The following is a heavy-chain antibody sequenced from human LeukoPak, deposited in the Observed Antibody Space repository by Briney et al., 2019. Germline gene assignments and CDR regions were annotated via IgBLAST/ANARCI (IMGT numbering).Heavy chain of an antibody. Sequence: SETLSLTCTVSGASISSYYWSLIRQPPGKGLEWIGSINYGGSTTYNPSLKSRVTISVDTSKDQFSLKLTSVTAADTAVYYCARDFGNWRTDYWGQGTLVTVSS. CDR3: ARDFGNWRTDY. CDR2: INYGGST. J-gene: IGHJ4*02. V-gene: IGHV4-39*01. D-gene: IGHD1-20*01. CDR1: GASISSYY.